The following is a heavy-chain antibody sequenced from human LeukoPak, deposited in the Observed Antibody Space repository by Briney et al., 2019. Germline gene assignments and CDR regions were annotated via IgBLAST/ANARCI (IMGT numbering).Heavy chain of an antibody. D-gene: IGHD3-3*01. Sequence: ASVTVSCKASGYTFTSHFMHWVRQAPGQGLEWMGWISAYNGNTNYAQKLQGRVTMTTDTSTSTAYMELRSLRSDDTAVYYCARGLEWLTRRHTWFDPWGQGTLVTVSS. CDR3: ARGLEWLTRRHTWFDP. J-gene: IGHJ5*02. V-gene: IGHV1-18*04. CDR2: ISAYNGNT. CDR1: GYTFTSHF.